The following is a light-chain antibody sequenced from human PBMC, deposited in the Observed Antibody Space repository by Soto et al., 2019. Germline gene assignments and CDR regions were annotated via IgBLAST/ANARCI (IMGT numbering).Light chain of an antibody. Sequence: EIVMTQSPATLSVSPGERASLSCRASQSVSSNLAWYQQRPGQAPRLLIYAASTRATGIPARFGGSGSGTQFSLTISSMQSEDFAVYYCQQSNDWPRTFGQGTRVEIK. J-gene: IGKJ1*01. CDR3: QQSNDWPRT. CDR2: AAS. CDR1: QSVSSN. V-gene: IGKV3-15*01.